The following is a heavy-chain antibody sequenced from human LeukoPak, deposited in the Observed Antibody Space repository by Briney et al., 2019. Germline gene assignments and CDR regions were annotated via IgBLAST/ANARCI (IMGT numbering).Heavy chain of an antibody. CDR1: GFTFSSYG. J-gene: IGHJ4*02. V-gene: IGHV3-30*18. CDR2: ISYDGSNK. CDR3: GKVGGGSTWDIVVVVAATPVYYFDY. D-gene: IGHD2-15*01. Sequence: GGSLRLSCAASGFTFSSYGMHWVRQAPGKGLEWVAVISYDGSNKYYADSVKGRFTISRDNSKNTLYLQMNSLRAEDTGVYYCGKVGGGSTWDIVVVVAATPVYYFDYWGQGTLVTVSS.